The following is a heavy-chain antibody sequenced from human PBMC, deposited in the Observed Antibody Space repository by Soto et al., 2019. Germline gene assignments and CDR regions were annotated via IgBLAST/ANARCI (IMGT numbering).Heavy chain of an antibody. J-gene: IGHJ5*02. CDR3: VRDGTKTLRDWFDP. D-gene: IGHD1-1*01. CDR2: IXXXGXT. V-gene: IGHV4-4*07. Sequence: SETRSHTCTVSGASISGFYWSWIRKSAGKGLEWXGRIXXXGXTXXXPXXXXRVMMSVDTSKKQFSLKLRSVTAADTAVYYCVRDGTKTLRDWFDPWGQGISVTVSS. CDR1: GASISGFY.